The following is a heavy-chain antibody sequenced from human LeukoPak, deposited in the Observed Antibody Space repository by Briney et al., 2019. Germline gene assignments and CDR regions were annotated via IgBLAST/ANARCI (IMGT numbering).Heavy chain of an antibody. CDR1: GYTFTGYY. V-gene: IGHV1-18*04. Sequence: ASVKVSCKASGYTFTGYYMHWVRQAPGQGLEWMGWISAYNGNTNYAQKLQGRVTMTTDTSTSTAYMELRSLRSDDTAVYYCARDHYDILTGYNGMDVWGQGTTVTVSS. D-gene: IGHD3-9*01. CDR2: ISAYNGNT. CDR3: ARDHYDILTGYNGMDV. J-gene: IGHJ6*02.